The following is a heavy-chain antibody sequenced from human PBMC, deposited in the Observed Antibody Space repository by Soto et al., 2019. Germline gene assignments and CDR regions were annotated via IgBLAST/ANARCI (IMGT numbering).Heavy chain of an antibody. Sequence: EVQLLESGGGLAQPGGSLRLSCAASGFTFSDYAMSWVRQAPGKGLEWVSAISGSGAGTYFADSVKGRFTISRDNPKITLHLQMNTLRAEDTAVYYCANGALEWRHCSRSTCYPFDYWGQGTLVAVSS. CDR1: GFTFSDYA. CDR3: ANGALEWRHCSRSTCYPFDY. V-gene: IGHV3-23*01. CDR2: ISGSGAGT. D-gene: IGHD2-2*01. J-gene: IGHJ4*02.